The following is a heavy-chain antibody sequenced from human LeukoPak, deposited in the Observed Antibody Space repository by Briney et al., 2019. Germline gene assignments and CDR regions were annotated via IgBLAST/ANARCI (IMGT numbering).Heavy chain of an antibody. CDR3: GRDIGFWSGSQGLINY. Sequence: ASVKVSCKASGYTFVSYGINWVRQAPGQGLEWMGWISANNGDTNYAQKLQGRVTMTTDTSTSTAYMELGSLRSDDTAVYYCGRDIGFWSGSQGLINYWGQGTLVTVSS. J-gene: IGHJ4*02. CDR1: GYTFVSYG. CDR2: ISANNGDT. D-gene: IGHD3-3*01. V-gene: IGHV1-18*01.